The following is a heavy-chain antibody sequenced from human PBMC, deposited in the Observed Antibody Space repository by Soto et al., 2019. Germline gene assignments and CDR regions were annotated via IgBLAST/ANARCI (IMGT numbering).Heavy chain of an antibody. CDR3: ARPNWKGDNWFDP. J-gene: IGHJ5*02. CDR2: INSDGSRT. D-gene: IGHD1-1*01. CDR1: GFTFSSYW. V-gene: IGHV3-74*01. Sequence: GGSLRLSCAASGFTFSSYWIHWVRQAPGKGLVWVSRINSDGSRTTYADSVKGRFTISRDNAKNTLYLQMNSLRAEDTAVYCCARPNWKGDNWFDPWGQGTLVTVSS.